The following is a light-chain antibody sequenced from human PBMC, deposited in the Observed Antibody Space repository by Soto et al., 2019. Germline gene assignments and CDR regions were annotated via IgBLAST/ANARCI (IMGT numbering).Light chain of an antibody. CDR1: QPVGKF. V-gene: IGKV3-11*01. CDR3: QQRNNWPPIT. CDR2: DAV. Sequence: EIVLTQSPAILSLSPGERATLSCRASQPVGKFLAWYQQKPGQAPRLLIYDAVNTATGIPARFSGSGYGTGFTLTISSLEPEDFAVYFCQQRNNWPPITFGQGTRLDFK. J-gene: IGKJ5*01.